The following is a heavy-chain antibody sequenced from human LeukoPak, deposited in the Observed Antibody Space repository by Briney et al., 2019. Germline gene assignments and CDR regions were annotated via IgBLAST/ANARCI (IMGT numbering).Heavy chain of an antibody. CDR3: ARDKSGFDY. J-gene: IGHJ4*02. CDR2: ISGGGSTT. CDR1: GFTFNNYA. V-gene: IGHV3-23*01. D-gene: IGHD3-3*01. Sequence: GGSLRLSCVASGFTFNNYAMSWVRQAPGKGLEWVSAISGGGSTTYSADSVKGRFIISRDNAKNTLYLQMNSLRSEDTAVYYCARDKSGFDYWGQGTQVTVSS.